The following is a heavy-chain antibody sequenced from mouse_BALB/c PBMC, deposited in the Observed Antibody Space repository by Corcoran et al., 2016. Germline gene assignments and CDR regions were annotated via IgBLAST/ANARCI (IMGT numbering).Heavy chain of an antibody. Sequence: QIQLVQSGPELKKPGETVKISCKASGYTFTNYGMNWVKQASGKGVKWLGWINTYTGEPTYADDFKGRFAFSLETSASTAYLQINKLKNEDTATYFCSRDPAWLAYWGQGTLVTVS. CDR3: SRDPAWLAY. CDR1: GYTFTNYG. J-gene: IGHJ3*01. V-gene: IGHV9-3-1*01. CDR2: INTYTGEP.